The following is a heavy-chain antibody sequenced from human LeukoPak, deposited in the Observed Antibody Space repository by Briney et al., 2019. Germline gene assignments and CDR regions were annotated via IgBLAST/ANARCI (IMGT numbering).Heavy chain of an antibody. CDR2: ISSSGSTI. CDR1: GFTFSNYE. V-gene: IGHV3-48*03. D-gene: IGHD3-10*02. Sequence: GGSLRLSCAASGFTFSNYEMNWVRQAPGKGPEWVSYISSSGSTIYYADYVKGRFTISRDNAKNSLYLQMNSLRAEDTAVYYCAELGITMIGGVWGKGTTVTISS. J-gene: IGHJ6*04. CDR3: AELGITMIGGV.